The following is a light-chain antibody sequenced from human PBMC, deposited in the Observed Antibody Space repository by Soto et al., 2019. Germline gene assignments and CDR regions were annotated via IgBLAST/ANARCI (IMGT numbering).Light chain of an antibody. CDR2: AAS. CDR1: QDISSY. Sequence: DIQMTQSPSSLSASVGDRVTITCRASQDISSYLAWYQQKPGKVPKLLIYAASTLQSGVPSRFSGSGSGTDFTLTISSLQPEDVATYSCQTYNSAPITFGQGTRLEIK. J-gene: IGKJ5*01. V-gene: IGKV1-27*01. CDR3: QTYNSAPIT.